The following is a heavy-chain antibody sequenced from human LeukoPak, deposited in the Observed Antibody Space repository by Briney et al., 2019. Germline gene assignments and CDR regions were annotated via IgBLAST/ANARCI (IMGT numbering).Heavy chain of an antibody. CDR3: ASQHPGAY. V-gene: IGHV4-39*01. J-gene: IGHJ4*02. D-gene: IGHD3-10*01. Sequence: PSETLSLTCTVSGGSISSSSYYWGWIRQPPGKGLEWIGSIYYSGSTYYNPSLKSRVTISVDTSKNQFSLKLSSVTAADTAVYYCASQHPGAYWGQGTLVTVSS. CDR2: IYYSGST. CDR1: GGSISSSSYY.